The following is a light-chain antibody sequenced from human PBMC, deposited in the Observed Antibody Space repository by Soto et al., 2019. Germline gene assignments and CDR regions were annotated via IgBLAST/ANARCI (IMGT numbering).Light chain of an antibody. CDR2: GAS. CDR3: QQYGSSLLT. Sequence: EIVLTQSPGTLSLSPGERATLSCRASQSVSSSYLAWYQQKPGQAPRLLIYGASSRDTGIPDRFSGSGSGTDFTLTISRLEPEDFAVYYGQQYGSSLLTFGGGTKVEIK. J-gene: IGKJ4*01. V-gene: IGKV3-20*01. CDR1: QSVSSSY.